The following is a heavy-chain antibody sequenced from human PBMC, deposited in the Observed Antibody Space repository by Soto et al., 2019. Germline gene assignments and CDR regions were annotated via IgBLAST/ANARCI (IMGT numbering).Heavy chain of an antibody. CDR2: IYYSGST. Sequence: SETLSLTCAVSGDSISSSYWSWIRQSPGKGLEWIGYIYYSGSTNYNPSLKSRVTISIDTSKNQFSLKLSSVTAADTAVYYCARRGSGSYSDYWGQGTLVTVSS. J-gene: IGHJ4*02. D-gene: IGHD3-10*01. CDR1: GDSISSSY. V-gene: IGHV4-59*08. CDR3: ARRGSGSYSDY.